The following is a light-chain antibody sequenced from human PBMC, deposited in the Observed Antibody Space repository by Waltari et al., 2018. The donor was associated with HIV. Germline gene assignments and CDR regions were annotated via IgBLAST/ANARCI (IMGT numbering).Light chain of an antibody. CDR3: QQYNSYSLT. V-gene: IGKV1-5*03. Sequence: DIQMTQSPSTLSASVEDRVNIPCRASQSISSWLAWYQQKPGKAPKLLFYKAASFESGVPSRFSGSGSGTEFTLTISSLQPDDFATYYCQQYNSYSLTFGGGTKVEIK. CDR2: KAA. J-gene: IGKJ4*01. CDR1: QSISSW.